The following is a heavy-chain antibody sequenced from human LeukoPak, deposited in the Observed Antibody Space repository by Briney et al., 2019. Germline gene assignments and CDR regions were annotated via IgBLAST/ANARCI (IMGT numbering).Heavy chain of an antibody. Sequence: SETLSLTCTVSDDSLSRYYWSWVRQPAGKGLEWIGRLDTSGNTHYNPSLKSRVTMSVDTSRNQFSLRLTSVTAADTAVYYCARGGGCPDYWAQGTLVTVSS. V-gene: IGHV4-4*07. CDR1: DDSLSRYY. CDR3: ARGGGCPDY. CDR2: LDTSGNT. D-gene: IGHD2-15*01. J-gene: IGHJ4*02.